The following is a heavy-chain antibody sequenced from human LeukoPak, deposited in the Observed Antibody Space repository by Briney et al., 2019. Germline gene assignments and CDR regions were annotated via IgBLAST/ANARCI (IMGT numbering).Heavy chain of an antibody. CDR3: AKPKYSSSWYPFNWFDP. V-gene: IGHV3-23*01. D-gene: IGHD6-13*01. CDR2: ISGSGGST. CDR1: GFTFSSYA. Sequence: GGSLRLSCAASGFTFSSYAMSWVRQAPGKGLEWVSAISGSGGSTYYADSVKGRFTISGDNSKNTLYLQMNSLRAEDTAVYYCAKPKYSSSWYPFNWFDPWGQGTLVTVSS. J-gene: IGHJ5*02.